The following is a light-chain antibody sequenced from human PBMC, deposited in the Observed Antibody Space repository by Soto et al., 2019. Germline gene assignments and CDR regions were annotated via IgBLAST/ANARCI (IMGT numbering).Light chain of an antibody. CDR3: SSYAASNNLGV. J-gene: IGLJ2*01. CDR1: SSDVGGYNY. CDR2: EVS. Sequence: QSFLTQPPSASGSPGQSVTISCIGTSSDVGGYNYVSWYQQHPGKAPKLMIYEVSKRPSGVPDRFSGSKSGNTASLTVSGLQAEDEADYYCSSYAASNNLGVFGGGTQLTVL. V-gene: IGLV2-8*01.